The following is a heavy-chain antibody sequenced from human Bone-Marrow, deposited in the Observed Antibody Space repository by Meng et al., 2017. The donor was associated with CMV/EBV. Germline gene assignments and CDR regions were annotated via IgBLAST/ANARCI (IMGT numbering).Heavy chain of an antibody. Sequence: GESLKISCAASGFTFSSYWMSWVRQAPGKGLEWVTNIKQDGSEKYYVDSVKGRFTISRDNAKNSLYLQMSSLRAEDTAVYYCARELSRLRHYHYGMDVWGQGTTVTVSS. CDR3: ARELSRLRHYHYGMDV. J-gene: IGHJ6*02. V-gene: IGHV3-7*01. D-gene: IGHD5-12*01. CDR2: IKQDGSEK. CDR1: GFTFSSYW.